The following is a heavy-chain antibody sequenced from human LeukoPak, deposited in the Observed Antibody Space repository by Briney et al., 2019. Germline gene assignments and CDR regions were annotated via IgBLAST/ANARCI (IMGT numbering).Heavy chain of an antibody. CDR1: GFTVSSNY. V-gene: IGHV3-66*02. CDR3: ASEGGVVIMDMDV. CDR2: FYSGGST. Sequence: PGGSLRLSCAASGFTVSSNYMSWVRQAPGKGLEWVSVFYSGGSTYYADSVKGRFTISRDNSKNTLYLQMNSLRAEDTAVYYCASEGGVVIMDMDVWGQGTTVTVSS. J-gene: IGHJ6*02. D-gene: IGHD3-3*01.